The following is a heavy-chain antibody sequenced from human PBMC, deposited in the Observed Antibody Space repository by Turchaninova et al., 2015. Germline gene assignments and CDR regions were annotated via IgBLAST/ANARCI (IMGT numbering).Heavy chain of an antibody. CDR3: RLRWDQDDAFDL. CDR1: GASLSNSY. J-gene: IGHJ3*01. D-gene: IGHD4-23*01. CDR2: NNHNGNT. Sequence: QVQLQQWGAGLLKPSETLSLTSAVYGASLSNSYWSWIRQSPGKGLEWIGENNHNGNTHYNPSLKSRVTISVDTSKRQFSLNLRSATAADTALYYRRLRWDQDDAFDLWGQGTMVAVSS. V-gene: IGHV4-34*01.